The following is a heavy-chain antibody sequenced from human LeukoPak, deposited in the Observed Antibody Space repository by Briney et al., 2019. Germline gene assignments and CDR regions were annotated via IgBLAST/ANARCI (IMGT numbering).Heavy chain of an antibody. Sequence: SETLSLTCTVSGGSISSSSYYWGWIRQPPGKGLEWIGSIYYSGSTYYNPSLKSRVTISVDTSKNQFSLKLSSVTAADTAVYYCARLSYSDLYSSGWHFDYWGQGTLVTVSS. CDR1: GGSISSSSYY. CDR3: ARLSYSDLYSSGWHFDY. V-gene: IGHV4-39*07. D-gene: IGHD6-19*01. CDR2: IYYSGST. J-gene: IGHJ4*02.